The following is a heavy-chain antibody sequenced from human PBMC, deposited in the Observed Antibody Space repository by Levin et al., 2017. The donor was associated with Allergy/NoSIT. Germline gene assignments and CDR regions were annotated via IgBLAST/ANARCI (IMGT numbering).Heavy chain of an antibody. Sequence: GGSLRLSCAASGFTFSSYEMNWVRQAPGKGLEWVSYISSSGSTIYYADSVKGRFTISRDNAKNSLYLQMNSLRAEDTAVYYCARQIGNLWSGYNYFDYWGQGNMVTVST. V-gene: IGHV3-48*03. J-gene: IGHJ4*02. CDR2: ISSSGSTI. D-gene: IGHD3-3*01. CDR1: GFTFSSYE. CDR3: ARQIGNLWSGYNYFDY.